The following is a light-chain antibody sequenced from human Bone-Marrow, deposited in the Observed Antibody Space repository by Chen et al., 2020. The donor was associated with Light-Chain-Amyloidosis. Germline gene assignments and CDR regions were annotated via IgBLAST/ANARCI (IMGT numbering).Light chain of an antibody. CDR3: QVWDRSSDRPV. CDR2: DDS. J-gene: IGLJ3*02. Sequence: SYVLTQPSSVSVAPGQTATIACGGNNIGSTSVQWYQQTPGQAPLLVVYDDSDRPSGIPERFSGSNAGNTATLTSSRVEAGDEADYYCQVWDRSSDRPVFGGGTKLTVL. CDR1: NIGSTS. V-gene: IGLV3-21*02.